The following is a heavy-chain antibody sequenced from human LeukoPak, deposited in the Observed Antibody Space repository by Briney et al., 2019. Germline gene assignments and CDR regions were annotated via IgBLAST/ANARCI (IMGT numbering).Heavy chain of an antibody. CDR3: ARERILGYCSGGSCYGSFAFDI. J-gene: IGHJ3*02. Sequence: SETLSLTCTVSGGSISSYYWSWIRQPPGKGLEWIGYIYYSGSTNYNPSLKSRVTISVDTSKNQFSLKLSSVTAADTAVYYCARERILGYCSGGSCYGSFAFDIWGQGTMVTASS. V-gene: IGHV4-59*01. CDR1: GGSISSYY. D-gene: IGHD2-15*01. CDR2: IYYSGST.